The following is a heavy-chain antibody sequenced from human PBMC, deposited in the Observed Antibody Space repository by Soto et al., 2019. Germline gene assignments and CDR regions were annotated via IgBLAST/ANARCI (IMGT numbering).Heavy chain of an antibody. CDR2: ISGSGGST. V-gene: IGHV3-23*01. Sequence: GGSLRLSCAASGFTFSSYAMSWVRQAPGKGLEWVSAISGSGGSTYYADSVKGRFTISRDYSKNTLYLQMNSLRAEDTAVYYCAKSKTAYSSGWYIVFDYWGQGTLVTVSS. CDR1: GFTFSSYA. J-gene: IGHJ4*02. D-gene: IGHD6-19*01. CDR3: AKSKTAYSSGWYIVFDY.